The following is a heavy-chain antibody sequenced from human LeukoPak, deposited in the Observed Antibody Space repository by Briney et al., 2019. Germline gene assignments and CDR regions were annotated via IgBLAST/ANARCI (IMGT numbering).Heavy chain of an antibody. CDR1: GGSFSGYY. CDR3: ARVQTYYDFWSGYYLAYYFDY. Sequence: SETLSLTCAVYGGSFSGYYWSWIRQPPGKGLEWIGEINHSGSTNYNPSLKSRVTISVDTSKNQFSLKLSSVTAADTAVYYCARVQTYYDFWSGYYLAYYFDYWGQGTLVTVSS. D-gene: IGHD3-3*01. V-gene: IGHV4-34*01. J-gene: IGHJ4*02. CDR2: INHSGST.